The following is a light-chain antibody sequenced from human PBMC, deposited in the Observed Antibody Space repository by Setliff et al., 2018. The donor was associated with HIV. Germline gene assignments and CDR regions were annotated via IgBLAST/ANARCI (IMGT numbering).Light chain of an antibody. CDR3: SSYAGSNNYVV. CDR2: DVS. V-gene: IGLV2-11*01. Sequence: LTQPRSVSGSPGQSVTISCTGTSSDVGGYNYVSWYQQHPGKAPKLMIHDVSKRPSGVPDRFSGSKSGNTASLTVSGLQAEDEADYYCSSYAGSNNYVVFGGGTKVTVL. J-gene: IGLJ2*01. CDR1: SSDVGGYNY.